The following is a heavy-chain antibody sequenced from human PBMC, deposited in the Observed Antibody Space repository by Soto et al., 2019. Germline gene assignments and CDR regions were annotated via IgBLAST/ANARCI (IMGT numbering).Heavy chain of an antibody. CDR2: ISSSSRTI. D-gene: IGHD5-12*01. Sequence: PGGSLRLSCAASGFTFSSYSMNWVRQAPGKGLEWVSYISSSSRTIYCADSVKGRFTISRDNAKNSLYLQMNSLRAEGTAVYYCAREWDGDGYNSGWLDPWGQGTLVTVSS. CDR3: AREWDGDGYNSGWLDP. CDR1: GFTFSSYS. J-gene: IGHJ5*02. V-gene: IGHV3-48*01.